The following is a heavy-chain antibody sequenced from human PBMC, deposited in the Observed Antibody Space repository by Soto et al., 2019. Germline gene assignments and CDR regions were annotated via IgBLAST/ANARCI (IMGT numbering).Heavy chain of an antibody. CDR3: TTQEYSGWYGQYYFDY. CDR2: IKSKTDGGTT. Sequence: GGSLRLSCAASGFTFSNAWMSWVRQAPGKGLEWVGRIKSKTDGGTTDYAAPVKGRFTISRDDSKNTLYLQMNSLKTEDTAVYYCTTQEYSGWYGQYYFDYWGQGTLVTVSS. J-gene: IGHJ4*02. CDR1: GFTFSNAW. D-gene: IGHD6-19*01. V-gene: IGHV3-15*01.